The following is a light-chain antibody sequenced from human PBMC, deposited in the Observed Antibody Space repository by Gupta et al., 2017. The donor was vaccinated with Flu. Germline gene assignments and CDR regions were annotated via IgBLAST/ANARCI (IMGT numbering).Light chain of an antibody. CDR2: GAS. CDR1: QNVANSF. CDR3: QQYSSPPLT. Sequence: EIVLTQSPGTLSLSPGERATLSCRASQNVANSFLVWYQQKPGQAPRLRIYGASSRASGIPDRFGGSGSGTDFTLTISRLEPGDFAVYYCQQYSSPPLTFGGGTKVESK. V-gene: IGKV3-20*01. J-gene: IGKJ4*01.